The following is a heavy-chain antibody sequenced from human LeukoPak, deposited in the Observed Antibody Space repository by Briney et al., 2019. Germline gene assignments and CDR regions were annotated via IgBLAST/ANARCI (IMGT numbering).Heavy chain of an antibody. J-gene: IGHJ4*02. V-gene: IGHV4-59*08. D-gene: IGHD4-17*01. CDR2: IYYSGCT. CDR3: ARHSTRAANFGDHRWVDY. CDR1: GGSISSYY. Sequence: PSETLSLTCTVSGGSISSYYWSWIRQPPGKGLEWIGYIYYSGCTNYNPSLKSRVTISVDTSKNQFSLKLSSVTAADTAVYYCARHSTRAANFGDHRWVDYWGQRTLVTVSS.